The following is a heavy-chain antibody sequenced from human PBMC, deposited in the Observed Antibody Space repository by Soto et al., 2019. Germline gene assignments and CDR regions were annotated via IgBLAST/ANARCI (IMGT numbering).Heavy chain of an antibody. J-gene: IGHJ4*02. CDR1: GFTFSNYA. D-gene: IGHD4-17*01. V-gene: IGHV3-23*01. CDR2: ISGSGDST. CDR3: ASKLTYGGSSDY. Sequence: PGGSLRLSCVASGFTFSNYAVSWVRQAPGKGLEWVSTISGSGDSTYYADSVKGRFTMSRDNSKNTLYLQMNSLRAEDTAVYYCASKLTYGGSSDYWGQGTLVTV.